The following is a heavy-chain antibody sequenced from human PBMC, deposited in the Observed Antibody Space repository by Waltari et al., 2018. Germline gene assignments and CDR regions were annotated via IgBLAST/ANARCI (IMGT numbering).Heavy chain of an antibody. CDR1: CGSISSSSYY. V-gene: IGHV4-39*01. J-gene: IGHJ2*01. D-gene: IGHD2-8*01. CDR2: IYYGGST. CDR3: ARHPAMTIMLWYFDL. Sequence: QLQLQESGPGLVKPSETLSLTCTVPCGSISSSSYYWGWIRQPPGKGLEWIGSIYYGGSTYYNPSLKSRVTISVDTSKNQFSLKLSSVTAADTAVYYCARHPAMTIMLWYFDLWGRGTLVTVSS.